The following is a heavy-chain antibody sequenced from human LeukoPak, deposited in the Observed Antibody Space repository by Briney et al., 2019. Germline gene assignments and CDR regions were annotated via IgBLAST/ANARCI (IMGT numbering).Heavy chain of an antibody. CDR1: GGSISSYY. D-gene: IGHD5-24*01. V-gene: IGHV4-59*01. CDR2: IYYSGST. J-gene: IGHJ4*02. Sequence: SETLSLTCTVSGGSISSYYWSWVRQPPGKGLEWIGYIYYSGSTNYNPSLKSRVTIPVDTSKNQFPLKLSSVTAADTAVYYCARGRDGYIFDYWGQGTLVTVSS. CDR3: ARGRDGYIFDY.